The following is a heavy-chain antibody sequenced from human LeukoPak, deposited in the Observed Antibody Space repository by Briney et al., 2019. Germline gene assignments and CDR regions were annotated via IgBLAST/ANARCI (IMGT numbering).Heavy chain of an antibody. CDR3: ARWPGYSSGNVLWYFDY. Sequence: PSETLSLSCAVYGGSFSGYYWSWIRQPPGKGLEWIGEINHSGSTNYNPSLKSRVTISVDTSKNQFSLKLSSVTAADMAVYYCARWPGYSSGNVLWYFDYWGQGTLVTVSS. J-gene: IGHJ4*02. V-gene: IGHV4-34*01. CDR1: GGSFSGYY. CDR2: INHSGST. D-gene: IGHD6-19*01.